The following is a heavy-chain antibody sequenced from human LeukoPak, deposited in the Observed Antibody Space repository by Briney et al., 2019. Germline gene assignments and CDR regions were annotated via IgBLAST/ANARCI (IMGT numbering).Heavy chain of an antibody. Sequence: SAKVSCKASVGTFSSYAISWVRQAPGQGLEWMGRIIPIFGKANYAQKFQGRVTITTDESTSTAYMELSSLRSEDTAVYYCARVGLRYFDWLDYWGQGTLVTVSS. CDR1: VGTFSSYA. CDR2: IIPIFGKA. D-gene: IGHD3-9*01. CDR3: ARVGLRYFDWLDY. J-gene: IGHJ4*02. V-gene: IGHV1-69*05.